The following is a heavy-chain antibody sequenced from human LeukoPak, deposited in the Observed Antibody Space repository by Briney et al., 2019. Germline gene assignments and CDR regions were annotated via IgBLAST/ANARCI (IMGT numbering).Heavy chain of an antibody. J-gene: IGHJ4*02. D-gene: IGHD6-6*01. CDR2: MNPNSGAT. CDR1: GVTFSSYA. V-gene: IGHV1-8*02. CDR3: ARWLVRGSRSSYFDY. Sequence: ASVKVSCKASGVTFSSYAISWVRQATGQGLEWMGWMNPNSGATGYAQKFQGRVTMTRDTSINTAYMELSSLRSEDTAVYYCARWLVRGSRSSYFDYWGQGTLVTVSS.